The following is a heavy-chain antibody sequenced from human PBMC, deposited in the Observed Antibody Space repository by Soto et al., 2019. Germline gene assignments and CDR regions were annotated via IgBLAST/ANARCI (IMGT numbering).Heavy chain of an antibody. V-gene: IGHV3-7*03. CDR1: GLTFTDYW. J-gene: IGHJ4*02. D-gene: IGHD1-26*01. CDR3: ASDRFRGTYYLRGVTYFFEE. CDR2: LKQDESEK. Sequence: PGGSLRLSCVTYGLTFTDYWMSWVRQAPGKGLEWVANLKQDESEKNYLESVKGRFPISRDNAKNSLYLQMNSLRAEETAVYYCASDRFRGTYYLRGVTYFFEEWGQGAPVTVSS.